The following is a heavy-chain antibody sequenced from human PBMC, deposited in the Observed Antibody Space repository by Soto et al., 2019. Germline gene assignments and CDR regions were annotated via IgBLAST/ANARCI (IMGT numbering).Heavy chain of an antibody. D-gene: IGHD5-12*01. CDR2: IIPIFGTA. J-gene: IGHJ6*02. CDR1: GGTFSSYA. Sequence: GASVKVSCKASGGTFSSYAISWVRQAPGQGLEWMGGIIPIFGTANYAQKFQGRVTITADKSTSTAYMELSSLRSEDTAVCYCAREDSGYDFYYYGMDVWGQGTTVTVS. V-gene: IGHV1-69*06. CDR3: AREDSGYDFYYYGMDV.